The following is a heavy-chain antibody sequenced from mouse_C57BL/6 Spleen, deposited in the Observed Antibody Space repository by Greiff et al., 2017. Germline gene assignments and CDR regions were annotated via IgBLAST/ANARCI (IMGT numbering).Heavy chain of an antibody. CDR3: ARSGYDYDFAY. CDR1: GYTFTDYN. CDR2: INPNNGGT. Sequence: VHVKQSGPELVKPGASVKIPCKASGYTFTDYNMDWVKQSHGKSLEWIGDINPNNGGTIYNQKFKGKATLTVDKSSSTAYMELRSLTSEDTAVYYCARSGYDYDFAYWGQGTLVTVSA. V-gene: IGHV1-18*01. J-gene: IGHJ3*01. D-gene: IGHD2-4*01.